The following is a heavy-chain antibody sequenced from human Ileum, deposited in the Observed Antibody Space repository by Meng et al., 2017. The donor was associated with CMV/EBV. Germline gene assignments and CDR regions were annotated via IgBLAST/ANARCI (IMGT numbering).Heavy chain of an antibody. CDR2: ISSSSSTI. Sequence: GESLKISCAASGFTFSSYSMNWVRQAPGKGLEWVSYISSSSSTIYYADSVKGRFTISRDNAKNSLYLQMNSLRAEDTAVYYCARGRQLERRYFDYWGQGTLVTVSS. CDR1: GFTFSSYS. D-gene: IGHD1-1*01. CDR3: ARGRQLERRYFDY. V-gene: IGHV3-48*04. J-gene: IGHJ4*02.